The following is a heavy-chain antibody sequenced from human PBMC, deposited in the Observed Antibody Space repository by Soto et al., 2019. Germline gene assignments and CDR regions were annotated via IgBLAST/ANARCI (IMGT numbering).Heavy chain of an antibody. V-gene: IGHV3-33*01. J-gene: IGHJ6*02. CDR2: IWYDGSNK. Sequence: GGSLRLSCAASGFTFSSYVMHWVRQAPGKGLEWVAVIWYDGSNKYYADSVKGRFTISRDNSKNTLYLQMNSLRAEDTAVYYCARDGTVTTSNYYGMDVWGQRTTVTVSS. CDR1: GFTFSSYV. D-gene: IGHD4-17*01. CDR3: ARDGTVTTSNYYGMDV.